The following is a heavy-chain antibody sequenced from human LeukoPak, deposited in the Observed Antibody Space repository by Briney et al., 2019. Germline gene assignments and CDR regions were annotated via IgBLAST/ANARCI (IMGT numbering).Heavy chain of an antibody. CDR1: GGSISSSSYY. CDR3: ARAGLQLWSDY. V-gene: IGHV4-39*07. Sequence: SETLSLTCTVSGGSISSSSYYWGWIRQPPGKGLEWIGSIYHSGSTYYNPSLKSRVTISVDTSKNQFSLKLSSVTAADTAVYYCARAGLQLWSDYWGQGTLVTVSS. CDR2: IYHSGST. D-gene: IGHD5-18*01. J-gene: IGHJ4*02.